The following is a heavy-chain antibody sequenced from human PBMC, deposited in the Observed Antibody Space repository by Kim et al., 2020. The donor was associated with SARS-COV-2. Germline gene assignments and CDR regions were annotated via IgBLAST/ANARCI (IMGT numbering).Heavy chain of an antibody. CDR3: ARGQILYGDHVFHVPLYYNYLDV. J-gene: IGHJ6*03. D-gene: IGHD4-17*01. CDR1: GYTFTSYD. CDR2: MNPNSGNT. V-gene: IGHV1-8*01. Sequence: ASVKVSCKASGYTFTSYDINWVRQATGQGLEWMGWMNPNSGNTGYAQKFQGRVTMTRNTSISTAYMELSSLRSEDTAVYYCARGQILYGDHVFHVPLYYNYLDVWGKGTTVTVSS.